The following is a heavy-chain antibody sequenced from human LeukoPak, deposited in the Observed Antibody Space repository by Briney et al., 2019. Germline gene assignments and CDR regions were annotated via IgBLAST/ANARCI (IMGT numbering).Heavy chain of an antibody. CDR2: MNPNSGNT. J-gene: IGHJ6*03. V-gene: IGHV1-8*01. CDR1: GYTFTSYD. D-gene: IGHD4-11*01. CDR3: ARSYSPDYYYYMDV. Sequence: ASVKVSCKASGYTFTSYDINWVRQATGPGLEWMGWMNPNSGNTGYAQKFQGRVTMTRNTSISTAYMELSSLRSEDTAVYYCARSYSPDYYYYMDVWGKGTTVTVSS.